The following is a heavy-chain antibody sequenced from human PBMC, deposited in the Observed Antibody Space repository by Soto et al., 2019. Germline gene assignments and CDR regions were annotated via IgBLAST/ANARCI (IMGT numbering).Heavy chain of an antibody. CDR3: ARRGAGGADDF. D-gene: IGHD2-15*01. CDR2: IHYSGNT. CDR1: GGSIRDTSYY. Sequence: QLQLQESGPGLMKPSETLSLTCSVSGGSIRDTSYYWTWIRQPPGKGPEWIGSIHYSGNTFYTPSLKSRATTSVDTSKNQFSLRLSSVTAADTAIYYCARRGAGGADDFWGQGTLVTVSS. J-gene: IGHJ4*02. V-gene: IGHV4-39*01.